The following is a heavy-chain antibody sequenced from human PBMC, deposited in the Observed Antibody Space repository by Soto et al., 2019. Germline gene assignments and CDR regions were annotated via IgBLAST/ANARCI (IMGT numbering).Heavy chain of an antibody. CDR3: ARQGLGGYSYGYRTVSGSYYYYMDV. D-gene: IGHD5-18*01. CDR2: IYYSGST. CDR1: GGSISSSSYY. J-gene: IGHJ6*03. V-gene: IGHV4-39*01. Sequence: QLQLQESGPGLVKPSETLSLTCTVSGGSISSSSYYWGWIRQPPGKGLEWIGSIYYSGSTYYNPSLKSRVPISVDTSKHQFSLKLSSVTAADTAVYYCARQGLGGYSYGYRTVSGSYYYYMDVWGKGTTVTVSS.